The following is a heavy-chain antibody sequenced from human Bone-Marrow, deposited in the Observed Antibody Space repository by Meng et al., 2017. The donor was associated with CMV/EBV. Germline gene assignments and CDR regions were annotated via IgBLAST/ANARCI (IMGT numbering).Heavy chain of an antibody. Sequence: GESLKISCAASGFTFSSYWMSWVRQAPGKGLEWVANIKQDGSEKYYVDSVKGRFTISRDNAKNSLYLQMNSLRAEDTAVYYCASSRWFDPWGQGTTVTVSS. CDR1: GFTFSSYW. J-gene: IGHJ5*02. CDR2: IKQDGSEK. CDR3: ASSRWFDP. V-gene: IGHV3-7*01.